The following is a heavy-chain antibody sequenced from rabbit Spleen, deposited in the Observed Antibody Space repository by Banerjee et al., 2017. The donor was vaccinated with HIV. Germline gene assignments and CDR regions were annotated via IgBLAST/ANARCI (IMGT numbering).Heavy chain of an antibody. Sequence: QEQLKESGGGLVQPGGSLTLTCTASGFSFSGSNHMCWVRQAPGKRPEWIACIQNNGRGDTYYASWAKGRFTISKTSSTTVTLQMTSLTAADRAAYFCARDLVGVIGWNFYLWGPGTLVTVS. CDR2: IQNNGRGDT. CDR3: ARDLVGVIGWNFYL. J-gene: IGHJ4*01. CDR1: GFSFSGSNH. V-gene: IGHV1S45*01. D-gene: IGHD1-1*01.